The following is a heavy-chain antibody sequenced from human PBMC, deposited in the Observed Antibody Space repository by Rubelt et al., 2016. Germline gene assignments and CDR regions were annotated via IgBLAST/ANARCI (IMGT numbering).Heavy chain of an antibody. V-gene: IGHV3-23*01. CDR3: AKVGLHYYDSSGLDY. CDR2: ISGSGGTR. D-gene: IGHD3-22*01. J-gene: IGHJ4*02. CDR1: GFTFSNHA. Sequence: AQPRGSLRLSCAASGFTFSNHAMTWVRQAPGQGLERVSSISGSGGTRYYANSVKGRFTISRDNSKNTLYLQMNSLRAEDTAVYYCAKVGLHYYDSSGLDYWGQGTLVTVSS.